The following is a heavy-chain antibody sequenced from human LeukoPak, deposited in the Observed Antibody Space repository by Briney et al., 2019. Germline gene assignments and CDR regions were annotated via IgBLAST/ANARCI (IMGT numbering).Heavy chain of an antibody. Sequence: PSETLSLTCAVYGGSFSGYYWSWIRQPPGKGLEWIGKINHSGSTNYNPSLKSRVTISVDTSKNQFSLKLSSVTAAGTAVYYCARSFTPSFDYWGQGTLVTVSS. CDR2: INHSGST. CDR1: GGSFSGYY. CDR3: ARSFTPSFDY. V-gene: IGHV4-34*01. J-gene: IGHJ4*02.